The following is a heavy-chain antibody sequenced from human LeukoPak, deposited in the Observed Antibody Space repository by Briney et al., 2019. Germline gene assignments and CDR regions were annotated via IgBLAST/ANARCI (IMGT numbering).Heavy chain of an antibody. CDR3: ARSDSSGYLGDAFDI. CDR1: GYTFTSYG. CDR2: ISAYNGNT. D-gene: IGHD3-22*01. Sequence: GASVKVSCKASGYTFTSYGISWVRQAPGQGLEWMGWISAYNGNTNYAQKLQGRVTMTTDTSTSTAYMELRSLRSDDTAVYYCARSDSSGYLGDAFDIWGQGTMVTVSS. V-gene: IGHV1-18*01. J-gene: IGHJ3*02.